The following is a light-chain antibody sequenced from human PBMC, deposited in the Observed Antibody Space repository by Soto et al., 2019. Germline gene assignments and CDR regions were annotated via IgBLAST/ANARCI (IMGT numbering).Light chain of an antibody. Sequence: QSVLTQPPSASGTPGQRVTISCSGGSSIIGTNAVNWYQQLPGTAPKLLIYNNNQRPSGVPDRFSGSKSGTSASLAISGPQFEDEANYYCAAWDDSLNGYVFGTGTKVTAL. CDR2: NNN. CDR3: AAWDDSLNGYV. J-gene: IGLJ1*01. V-gene: IGLV1-44*01. CDR1: SSIIGTNA.